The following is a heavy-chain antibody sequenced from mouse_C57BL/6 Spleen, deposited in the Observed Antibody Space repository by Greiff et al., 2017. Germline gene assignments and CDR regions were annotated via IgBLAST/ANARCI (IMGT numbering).Heavy chain of an antibody. CDR1: GYTFTNYW. V-gene: IGHV1-63*01. J-gene: IGHJ2*01. D-gene: IGHD2-4*01. CDR3: ASRIYYDYHYFDY. CDR2: IYPGGGYT. Sequence: QVQLQQSGAELVRPGTSVKMSCTASGYTFTNYWIGWAKQRPGHGLEWIGDIYPGGGYTNYNEKFKGKATLTADKSSSTAYMQFSSLTSEDSAIYYCASRIYYDYHYFDYWGQGTTLTVSS.